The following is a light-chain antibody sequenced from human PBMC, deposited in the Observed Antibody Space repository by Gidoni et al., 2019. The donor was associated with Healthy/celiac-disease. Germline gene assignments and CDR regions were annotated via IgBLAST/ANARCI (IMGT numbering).Light chain of an antibody. Sequence: DIVMPQSPDSLAVSLGERATINCKSSQSVLYSSNNKNYLAWYQQKPGQPPKLLIYWASTRESGVPDRFSGSGSGTDFTLTSSSLQAEDVAVYYCQQYYSTPGFTFGPGTKVDIK. CDR3: QQYYSTPGFT. J-gene: IGKJ3*01. V-gene: IGKV4-1*01. CDR1: QSVLYSSNNKNY. CDR2: WAS.